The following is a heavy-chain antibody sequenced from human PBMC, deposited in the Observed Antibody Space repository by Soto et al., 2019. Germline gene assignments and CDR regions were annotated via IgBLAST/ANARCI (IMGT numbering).Heavy chain of an antibody. CDR3: AGWNPPYGMDV. Sequence: ASVKVSCKASGYTFTGYYMHWVRQAPGQGLEWMGWINPNSGDTNYAQKFQGRVTMTRDTSISTAYMELSRLRSDDTAVYYCAGWNPPYGMDVWGQGTTVTVSS. CDR2: INPNSGDT. CDR1: GYTFTGYY. J-gene: IGHJ6*02. D-gene: IGHD1-1*01. V-gene: IGHV1-2*02.